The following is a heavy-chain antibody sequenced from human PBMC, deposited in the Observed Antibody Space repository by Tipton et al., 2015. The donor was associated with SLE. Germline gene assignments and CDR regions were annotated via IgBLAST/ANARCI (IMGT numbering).Heavy chain of an antibody. J-gene: IGHJ4*02. CDR1: GGSISSHY. CDR2: IYHSGST. D-gene: IGHD6-13*01. V-gene: IGHV4-59*11. Sequence: TLSLTCTVSGGSISSHYWSWIRQPPGKGLEWIGSIYHSGSTYYNPSLKSRVTISVDTSKNQFSLKLSSVTAADTAVYYCARDPAVGGYFDYWGQGTLVTVSS. CDR3: ARDPAVGGYFDY.